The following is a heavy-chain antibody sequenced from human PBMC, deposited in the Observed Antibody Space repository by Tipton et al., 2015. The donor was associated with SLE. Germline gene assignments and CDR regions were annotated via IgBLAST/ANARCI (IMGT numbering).Heavy chain of an antibody. CDR2: IYYSGST. CDR1: GGSISSYY. D-gene: IGHD3-22*01. Sequence: GLVKPSETLSLTCTVSGGSISSYYWSWIRQPPGKGLEWIGYIYYSGSTNYNPSLKSRVTISVDTSKNQFSLKLSSVTAADTAVYYCARQLTSGYYYEFGYWGQGMLVTVSS. J-gene: IGHJ4*02. V-gene: IGHV4-59*08. CDR3: ARQLTSGYYYEFGY.